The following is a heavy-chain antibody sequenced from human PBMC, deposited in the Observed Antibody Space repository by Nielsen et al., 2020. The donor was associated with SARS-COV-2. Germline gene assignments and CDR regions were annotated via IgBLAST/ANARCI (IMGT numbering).Heavy chain of an antibody. J-gene: IGHJ6*02. D-gene: IGHD4-23*01. V-gene: IGHV3-7*01. Sequence: GESLKISCAASGFTFSSYWMSWVRQAPGKGLEWVANIKQDGSEKYYVDSVKGRFTISRDNAKNSLYLQMNSLRAEDTAVYYCARDDYGGNSRGPYYYYYYGMDVWGQGTTVTVSS. CDR3: ARDDYGGNSRGPYYYYYYGMDV. CDR2: IKQDGSEK. CDR1: GFTFSSYW.